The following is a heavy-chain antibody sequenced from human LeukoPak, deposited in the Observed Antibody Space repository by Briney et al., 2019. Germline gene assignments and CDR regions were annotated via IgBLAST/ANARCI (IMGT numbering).Heavy chain of an antibody. CDR3: ARSMVLIAAAGKGFDY. J-gene: IGHJ4*02. D-gene: IGHD6-13*01. CDR1: GYSISSGYY. Sequence: SETLSLTCSVSGYSISSGYYWGWIRQPPGKGLEWVREMIHSGSTNYNPSLKSRVTISVDTSKNQFSLKVSSVTAADTAVYYCARSMVLIAAAGKGFDYWGQGTLVTVSS. CDR2: MIHSGST. V-gene: IGHV4-38-2*02.